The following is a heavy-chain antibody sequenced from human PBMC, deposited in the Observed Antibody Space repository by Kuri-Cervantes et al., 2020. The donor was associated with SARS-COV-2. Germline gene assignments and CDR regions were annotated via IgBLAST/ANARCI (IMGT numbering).Heavy chain of an antibody. J-gene: IGHJ4*02. V-gene: IGHV4-34*01. CDR1: GESFIGYY. CDR2: INHSGST. D-gene: IGHD3-16*01. Sequence: GSLRLSCAVYGESFIGYYWSWVRQPPGKGLEWIGDINHSGSTNYNPSLKSRVTIPLDTSTNQFSLKLSSVTAADTAVYYCARAFTASFDFWGQGTLVTVSS. CDR3: ARAFTASFDF.